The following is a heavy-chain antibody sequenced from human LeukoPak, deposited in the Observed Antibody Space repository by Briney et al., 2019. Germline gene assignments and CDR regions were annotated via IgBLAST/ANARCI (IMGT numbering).Heavy chain of an antibody. CDR1: GYSFTSYW. V-gene: IGHV5-51*01. J-gene: IGHJ4*02. CDR3: AISYQRANFDY. Sequence: GETLKISCKGSGYSFTSYWIGWVRQMPGKGLEWMGVIYPGDSDTRYSPSFQGQVTISADKSISPAYLQWSSLKASDTAMYYCAISYQRANFDYWGQGTLVTVSS. CDR2: IYPGDSDT. D-gene: IGHD2-2*01.